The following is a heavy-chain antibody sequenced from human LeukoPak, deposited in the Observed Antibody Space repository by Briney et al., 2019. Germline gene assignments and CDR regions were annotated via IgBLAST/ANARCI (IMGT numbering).Heavy chain of an antibody. CDR1: GGSISSYF. V-gene: IGHV4-4*07. D-gene: IGHD6-19*01. Sequence: PSETLSLTCTVSGGSISSYFWSWIRQPAGKGLEWIGRMYTSGSTNCNPSLKSRVIMSVDTSKNQFSLKLSSVTAADTAVYYCAREYSSGWPGFDYWGQGTLVTVSS. J-gene: IGHJ4*02. CDR3: AREYSSGWPGFDY. CDR2: MYTSGST.